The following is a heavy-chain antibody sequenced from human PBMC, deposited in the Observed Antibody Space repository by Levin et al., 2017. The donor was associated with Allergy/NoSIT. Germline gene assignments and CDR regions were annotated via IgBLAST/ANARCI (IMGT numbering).Heavy chain of an antibody. CDR1: GFTFSSYA. CDR3: ARTPGGYGSGSYSPTPYYFDY. Sequence: SCAASGFTFSSYAMHWVRQAPGKGLEWVAVISYDGSNKYYADSVKGRFTISRDNSKNTLYLQMNSLRAEDTAVYYCARTPGGYGSGSYSPTPYYFDYWGQGTLVTVSS. CDR2: ISYDGSNK. V-gene: IGHV3-30-3*01. D-gene: IGHD3-10*01. J-gene: IGHJ4*02.